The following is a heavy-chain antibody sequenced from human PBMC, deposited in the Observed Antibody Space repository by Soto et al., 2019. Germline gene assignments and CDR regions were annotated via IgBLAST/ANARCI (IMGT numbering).Heavy chain of an antibody. CDR1: GGTFSSYA. CDR2: IIPIFGTA. CDR3: ARDLADCGGDCYSDDY. Sequence: SVKVSCKASGGTFSSYAISWVRQAPGQGLEWMGGIIPIFGTANYAQKFQGRVTITADKSTSTAYMELSSLRSEDTAVYYCARDLADCGGDCYSDDYWGQGTLVTV. D-gene: IGHD2-21*02. V-gene: IGHV1-69*06. J-gene: IGHJ4*02.